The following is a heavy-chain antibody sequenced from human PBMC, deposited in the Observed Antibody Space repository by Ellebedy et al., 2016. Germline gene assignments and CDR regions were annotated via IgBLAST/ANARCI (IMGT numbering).Heavy chain of an antibody. CDR1: GGTFSSYA. V-gene: IGHV1-69*04. D-gene: IGHD3-9*01. CDR3: AREKGYFDILTGPTTYYYYGMDV. CDR2: IIPILGIA. Sequence: ASVKVSCKASGGTFSSYAISWVRQAPGQGLEWMGRIIPILGIANYAQKLQDRVTITADKSTSTAYTELSSLRSEDTAVYYCAREKGYFDILTGPTTYYYYGMDVWGQGTTVTVSS. J-gene: IGHJ6*02.